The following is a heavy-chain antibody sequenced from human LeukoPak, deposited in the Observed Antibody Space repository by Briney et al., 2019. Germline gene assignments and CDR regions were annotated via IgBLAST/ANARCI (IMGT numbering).Heavy chain of an antibody. V-gene: IGHV4-4*08. CDR3: ARWNLVQEDTYLTDYYYYALDV. J-gene: IGHJ6*02. Sequence: SETLSLTCTVSGGSISSYYWSWIRQPPGRGLEWIGHIYPSVSTNYNPSLKSRVTLSVDTSKKQFSLKLSSVTAADTAVYYCARWNLVQEDTYLTDYYYYALDVCGQGTTVTVSS. CDR2: IYPSVST. CDR1: GGSISSYY. D-gene: IGHD1-1*01.